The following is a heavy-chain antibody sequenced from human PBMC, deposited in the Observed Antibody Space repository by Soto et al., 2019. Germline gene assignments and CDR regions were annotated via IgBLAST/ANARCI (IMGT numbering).Heavy chain of an antibody. J-gene: IGHJ4*02. D-gene: IGHD2-15*01. Sequence: SETLYLTCAVSGGSISSGGYSWSWIRQPPGKGLEWIGYIYHSGSTYYNPALKSRVTISVDTSKNQFSLKLSSVTAADTAVYYCARTKCGYCSGGSCYSCLFDYWGQGTLVTVSS. V-gene: IGHV4-30-2*01. CDR2: IYHSGST. CDR1: GGSISSGGYS. CDR3: ARTKCGYCSGGSCYSCLFDY.